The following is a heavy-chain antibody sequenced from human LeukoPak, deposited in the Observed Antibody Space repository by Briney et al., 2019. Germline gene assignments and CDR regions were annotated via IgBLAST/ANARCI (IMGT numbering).Heavy chain of an antibody. CDR3: ARGAYSSGSYYFDH. CDR1: RCTFSSYV. CDR2: IIPTFGTA. Sequence: ASVKVSCKASRCTFSSYVITWVRQAPGQGLEWMGGIIPTFGTADYAQKFQGRVTITADESTSTAYMQLSSLRSEDTAVYYCARGAYSSGSYYFDHWGQGTLVTVSS. J-gene: IGHJ4*02. V-gene: IGHV1-69*13. D-gene: IGHD6-19*01.